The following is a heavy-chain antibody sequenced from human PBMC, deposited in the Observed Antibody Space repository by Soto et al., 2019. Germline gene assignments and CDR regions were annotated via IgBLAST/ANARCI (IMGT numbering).Heavy chain of an antibody. D-gene: IGHD2-21*01. CDR2: ISYDGSNK. J-gene: IGHJ4*02. CDR1: GFTFSSYA. V-gene: IGHV3-30-3*01. Sequence: GGSLRLSCAASGFTFSSYAMHWVRQAPGKGLEWVAVISYDGSNKYYADSVKGRFTISRDNSKNTLYLQMNSLRAEDTAVYYCARSNGGEDYWGQGTLVTVSS. CDR3: ARSNGGEDY.